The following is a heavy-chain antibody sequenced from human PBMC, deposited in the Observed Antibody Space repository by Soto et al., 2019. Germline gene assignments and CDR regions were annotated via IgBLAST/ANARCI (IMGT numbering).Heavy chain of an antibody. CDR2: INHSGST. J-gene: IGHJ4*02. D-gene: IGHD6-19*01. CDR1: GGSFSGYS. V-gene: IGHV4-34*01. CDR3: AVSPAVAGKYYFDY. Sequence: SETLSLTCAVYGGSFSGYSWSWIRQPPGKGLEWIGEINHSGSTNYNPSLKSRVTISVDTSKNQFSLKLSSVTAADTAVYYCAVSPAVAGKYYFDYWGQGTLVTVSS.